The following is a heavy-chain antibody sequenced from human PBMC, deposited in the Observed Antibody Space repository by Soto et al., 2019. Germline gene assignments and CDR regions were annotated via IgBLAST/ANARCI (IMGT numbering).Heavy chain of an antibody. CDR1: GFSFSISP. CDR2: ISYDGTNK. D-gene: IGHD7-27*01. V-gene: IGHV3-30-3*01. Sequence: GGSLRLSCAASGFSFSISPMHWVRQAPGKGPEWVALISYDGTNKFYADSVKGRFTISRNNSKSTLYLQVDSLRPEDAAVYYCARDPKTSGGQHWAFNYFDSWGQGTLVTVSS. CDR3: ARDPKTSGGQHWAFNYFDS. J-gene: IGHJ4*02.